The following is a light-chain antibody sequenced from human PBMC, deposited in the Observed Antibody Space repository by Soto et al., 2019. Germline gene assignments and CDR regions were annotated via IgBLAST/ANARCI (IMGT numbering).Light chain of an antibody. Sequence: QSALTQPASVSGSPGQSITISCTGTSNDVGAYKHVSWYQQHPGRAPKLMISEVSNRPSGVSNRFSGSKSGNTASLTISGLHDEDEADYYCSSYTTSSTVVFGGGTKVTVL. J-gene: IGLJ2*01. CDR1: SNDVGAYKH. CDR2: EVS. V-gene: IGLV2-14*01. CDR3: SSYTTSSTVV.